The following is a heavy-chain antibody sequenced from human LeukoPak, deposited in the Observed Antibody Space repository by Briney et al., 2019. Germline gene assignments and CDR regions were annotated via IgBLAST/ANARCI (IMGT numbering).Heavy chain of an antibody. CDR2: INPNSGGT. J-gene: IGHJ4*02. D-gene: IGHD2-8*02. CDR1: GYTFTGYY. V-gene: IGHV1-2*02. CDR3: ARKSGCTGGVWLYYFDY. Sequence: GASVKVSCKASGYTFTGYYMHWVRQAPGQGLEWMGWINPNSGGTNYAQKFQGRVTMTRDTSISTAYMELSRLRSDDTAVYYCARKSGCTGGVWLYYFDYWGQGTLVTVSS.